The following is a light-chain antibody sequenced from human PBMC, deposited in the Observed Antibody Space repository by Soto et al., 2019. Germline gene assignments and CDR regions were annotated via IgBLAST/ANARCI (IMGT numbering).Light chain of an antibody. CDR2: GAS. V-gene: IGKV3-20*01. Sequence: EIVLTQSPGTLSLSPGERATLSCRASQSVSSSYLAWYQQKPGQAPRLLIYGASSRATGIPDRFSGSGSGTDFTLTISRVEPEDVAVYYCQQYGSSRTFCQGTKVEIK. J-gene: IGKJ1*01. CDR3: QQYGSSRT. CDR1: QSVSSSY.